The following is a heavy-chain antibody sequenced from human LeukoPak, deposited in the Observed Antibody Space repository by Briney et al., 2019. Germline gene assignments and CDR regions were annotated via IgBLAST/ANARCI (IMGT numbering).Heavy chain of an antibody. V-gene: IGHV4-39*01. CDR3: ERKTQDITIFGVANDAFDI. D-gene: IGHD3-3*01. CDR2: IYYSGST. Sequence: KPSETLSLTCTVSGGSISSSSYYWGWIRQPPGKGLEWIGSIYYSGSTYYNPSLKSRVTISVDTSKNQFSLKLSSVTAADTAVYYCERKTQDITIFGVANDAFDIWGQGTMVTVSS. CDR1: GGSISSSSYY. J-gene: IGHJ3*02.